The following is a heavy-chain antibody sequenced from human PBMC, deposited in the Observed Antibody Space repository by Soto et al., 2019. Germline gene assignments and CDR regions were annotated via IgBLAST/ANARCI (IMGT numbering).Heavy chain of an antibody. CDR3: AIAKGLLLGGHYFDY. V-gene: IGHV4-34*01. CDR1: GGSFSGYY. Sequence: PSETLSLTCAVYGGSFSGYYWSWIRQPPGKGLEWIGEINHSGSTNYNPSLKSRVTISVDTSKNQFSLKLSSVTAADTAVYYCAIAKGLLLGGHYFDYWGQGTLVTVSS. J-gene: IGHJ4*02. D-gene: IGHD3-22*01. CDR2: INHSGST.